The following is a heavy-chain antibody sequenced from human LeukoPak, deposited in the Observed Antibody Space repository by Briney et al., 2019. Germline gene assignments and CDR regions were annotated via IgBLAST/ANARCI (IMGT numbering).Heavy chain of an antibody. D-gene: IGHD2-15*01. CDR3: AKEGEDNGMDV. CDR2: IEYDESKT. CDR1: GFTFSNCW. J-gene: IGHJ6*02. V-gene: IGHV3-74*01. Sequence: GGSLRLSCTASGFTFSNCWMHWVRQAPGKGLEWVSRIEYDESKTKYADSVKGRFTISRDNAKNTLYLQMNSLRAEDTALYYCAKEGEDNGMDVWGQGTTVTVSS.